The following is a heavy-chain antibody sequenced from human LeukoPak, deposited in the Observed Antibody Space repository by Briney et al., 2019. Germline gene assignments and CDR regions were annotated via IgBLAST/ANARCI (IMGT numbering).Heavy chain of an antibody. J-gene: IGHJ4*02. CDR1: GYTFTPYY. V-gene: IGHV1-2*02. D-gene: IGHD3-3*01. Sequence: ASVKVSCKASGYTFTPYYMHWVRQAPGQRREGRGWINPNSGGTNYAQKFQGRVTMTRDTSITNAYMEMSRLRSDDTAVYYCASAPEWLLYYFDYWGQGTLVTVSS. CDR2: INPNSGGT. CDR3: ASAPEWLLYYFDY.